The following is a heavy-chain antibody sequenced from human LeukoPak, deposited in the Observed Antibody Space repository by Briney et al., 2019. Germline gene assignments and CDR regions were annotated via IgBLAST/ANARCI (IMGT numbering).Heavy chain of an antibody. V-gene: IGHV3-73*01. D-gene: IGHD3-22*01. CDR1: GFTFSGSV. J-gene: IGHJ3*02. Sequence: GGSLRLSCAASGFTFSGSVMQWVRQASGKGLEWVGHIRNKGNNYATAYGASVKGRFTIARDDSKNTAYLQMNSLKTEDTAVYYYSRHFDYGGSGNRLDAFDIWGQGTMVTVSS. CDR3: SRHFDYGGSGNRLDAFDI. CDR2: IRNKGNNYAT.